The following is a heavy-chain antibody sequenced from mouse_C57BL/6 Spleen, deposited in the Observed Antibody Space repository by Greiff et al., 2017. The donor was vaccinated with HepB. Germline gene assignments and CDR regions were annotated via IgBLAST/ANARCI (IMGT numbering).Heavy chain of an antibody. CDR1: GYAFTNYL. V-gene: IGHV1-54*01. J-gene: IGHJ4*01. Sequence: VQLVESGAELVRPGTSVKVSCKASGYAFTNYLIEWVKQRPGQGLEWIGVINPGSGGTNYNEKFKGKATLTADKSSSTAYMQLSSLTSEDSAVYFCARDSNDAMDYWGQGTSVTVSS. CDR2: INPGSGGT. CDR3: ARDSNDAMDY. D-gene: IGHD2-5*01.